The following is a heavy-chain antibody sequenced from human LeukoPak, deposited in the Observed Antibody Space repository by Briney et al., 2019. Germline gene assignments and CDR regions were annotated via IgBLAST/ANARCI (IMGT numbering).Heavy chain of an antibody. D-gene: IGHD2-15*01. CDR1: GGSFSSYY. CDR3: ARVGGLDAFDI. V-gene: IGHV4-34*01. Sequence: KSSETLSLTCAVYGGSFSSYYWSWIRQPPGKGLEWIGEINHSGSTNYNPSLKSRVTISVDTSKNQFSLKLSSVTAADTAVYYCARVGGLDAFDIWGQGTMVTVSS. J-gene: IGHJ3*02. CDR2: INHSGST.